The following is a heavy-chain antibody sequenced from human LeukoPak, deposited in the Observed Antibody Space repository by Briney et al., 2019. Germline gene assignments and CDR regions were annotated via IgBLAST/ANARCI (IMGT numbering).Heavy chain of an antibody. CDR1: GFTFGDYV. CDR3: ISYTIAVSGTPLY. J-gene: IGHJ4*02. V-gene: IGHV3-49*04. D-gene: IGHD6-19*01. Sequence: GGSLRLSCTASGFTFGDYVMSWVRQAPGKGLEGVGFIRSKAYGGTTQYAASVEGRFTISRDDSKSVAFLQLNSLKTEDTAVYYCISYTIAVSGTPLYWGQGILVTVSS. CDR2: IRSKAYGGTT.